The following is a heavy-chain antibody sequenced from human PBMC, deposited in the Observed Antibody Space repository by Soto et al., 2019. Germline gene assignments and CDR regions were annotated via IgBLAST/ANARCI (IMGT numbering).Heavy chain of an antibody. CDR1: GYTFTSYG. D-gene: IGHD3-22*01. V-gene: IGHV1-18*01. J-gene: IGHJ4*02. CDR3: ARENDYYDSSGDYYNFDY. Sequence: QVQLVQSGAEVKKPGASVKVSCKASGYTFTSYGISWVRQAPGQGLEWMGWISAYNGNTNYAQKLQGRVTMTTDTSTSTAYMELRSLRSDDTAVYYGARENDYYDSSGDYYNFDYWGQGTLVTVSS. CDR2: ISAYNGNT.